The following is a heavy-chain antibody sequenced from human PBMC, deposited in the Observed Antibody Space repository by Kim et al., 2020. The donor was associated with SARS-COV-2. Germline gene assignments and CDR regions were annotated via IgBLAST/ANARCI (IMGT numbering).Heavy chain of an antibody. CDR3: AKEETGYFDY. V-gene: IGHV3-33*06. J-gene: IGHJ4*02. Sequence: NKYYEDSGKGRFTISKDNSKNTRYLQMNSRRAEDTAVYYCAKEETGYFDYWGQGTLVTVSS. CDR2: NK. D-gene: IGHD7-27*01.